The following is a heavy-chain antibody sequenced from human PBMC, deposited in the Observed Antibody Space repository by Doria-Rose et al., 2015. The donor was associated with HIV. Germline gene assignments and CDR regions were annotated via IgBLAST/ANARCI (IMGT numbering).Heavy chain of an antibody. D-gene: IGHD3-22*01. Sequence: VQLVQSGGGLVKPGGSLRLSCAASGFTFSRYSTNWVRQAPGKGLEWVSSISSSSEYIYYVDSVQGRFTISRDNAKNSVYLQMNSLRTEDTAVYYCARDHYDSGGYYRYWGQATLVIISS. J-gene: IGHJ4*02. CDR1: GFTFSRYS. CDR2: ISSSSEYI. V-gene: IGHV3-21*03. CDR3: ARDHYDSGGYYRY.